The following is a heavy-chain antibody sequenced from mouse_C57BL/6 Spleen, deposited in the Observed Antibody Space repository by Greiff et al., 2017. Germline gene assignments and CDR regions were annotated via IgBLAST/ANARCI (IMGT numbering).Heavy chain of an antibody. J-gene: IGHJ4*01. V-gene: IGHV5-17*01. CDR3: ARRVTTVVATDAMDY. Sequence: EVKLVESGGGLVKPGGSLKLSCAASGFTFSDYGMHWVRQAPEKGLEWVAYISSGSSTIYYADTVKGRFPISRDNAKNTLFLQMTSLRSEDTAMYYGARRVTTVVATDAMDYWGQGTSVTVSS. CDR2: ISSGSSTI. CDR1: GFTFSDYG. D-gene: IGHD1-1*01.